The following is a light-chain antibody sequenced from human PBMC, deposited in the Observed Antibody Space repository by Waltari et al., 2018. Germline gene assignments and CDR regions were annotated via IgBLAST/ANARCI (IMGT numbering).Light chain of an antibody. J-gene: IGLJ3*02. CDR1: SSNIGNHA. V-gene: IGLV1-36*01. CDR2: YDD. CDR3: AAWDDSLHGPV. Sequence: QSVLTQPPSVSEAPRQRVTISCSGSSSNIGNHAVNWYQQRPGKAPKLLIYYDDLLPSGVSDRFSGSKSGTSASLAISGLQSEDEADYYCAAWDDSLHGPVFGGGTKLTVL.